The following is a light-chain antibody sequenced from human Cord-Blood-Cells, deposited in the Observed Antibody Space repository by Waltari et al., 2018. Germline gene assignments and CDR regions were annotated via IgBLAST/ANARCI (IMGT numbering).Light chain of an antibody. V-gene: IGLV3-19*01. J-gene: IGLJ2*01. CDR2: GKN. CDR3: NSRDSSGNHLV. CDR1: SLRSYY. Sequence: SSELTQDPAVSVALGQTVRITCQGDSLRSYYASWYQQKPGQAPVLVIYGKNNRPSGIPQRLSGSSSGNTASLTITWAQAEDESDYYCNSRDSSGNHLVFGGGTKLTVL.